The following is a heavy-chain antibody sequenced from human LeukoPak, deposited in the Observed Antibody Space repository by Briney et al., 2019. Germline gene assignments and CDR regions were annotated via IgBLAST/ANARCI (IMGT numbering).Heavy chain of an antibody. CDR3: ARIDYGDYKSLYVKY. Sequence: SETLSLTCTVSGGSISSSSYYWGWIRQPPGKGLEWIGSIYYSGSTYYNPSLKSRVTISVDTSKNQFSLKLSSVTAADTAVYYCARIDYGDYKSLYVKYWGQGTLVTVSS. V-gene: IGHV4-39*07. J-gene: IGHJ4*02. CDR1: GGSISSSSYY. D-gene: IGHD4-17*01. CDR2: IYYSGST.